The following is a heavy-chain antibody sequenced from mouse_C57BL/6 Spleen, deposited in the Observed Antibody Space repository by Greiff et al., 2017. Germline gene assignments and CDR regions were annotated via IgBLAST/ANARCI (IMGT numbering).Heavy chain of an antibody. D-gene: IGHD2-1*01. CDR3: ARPYGNYEAWFAY. CDR2: IDPSDSYT. J-gene: IGHJ3*01. V-gene: IGHV1-69*01. Sequence: VKLQQPGAELVMPGASVKLSCKASGYTFTSYWMHWVKQRPGQGLEWIGEIDPSDSYTNYNQKFKGKSTLTVDKSSSTAYMQLSSLTSEDSAVYYCARPYGNYEAWFAYWGQGTLVTVSA. CDR1: GYTFTSYW.